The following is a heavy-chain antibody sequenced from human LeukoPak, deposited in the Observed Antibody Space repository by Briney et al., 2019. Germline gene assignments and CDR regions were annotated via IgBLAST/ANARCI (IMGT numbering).Heavy chain of an antibody. CDR1: GGSFSGYY. CDR3: ARGSPLTIFGVVRLKNWFDP. V-gene: IGHV4-34*01. D-gene: IGHD3-3*01. J-gene: IGHJ5*02. CDR2: INHSGST. Sequence: SETLSLTCAVYGGSFSGYYWSWIRQPPGKGLEWIGEINHSGSTNYNPSLKSRVTISVDTSKNQFSLKLSSVTAADTAVYYCARGSPLTIFGVVRLKNWFDPWGQGTLSPSPQ.